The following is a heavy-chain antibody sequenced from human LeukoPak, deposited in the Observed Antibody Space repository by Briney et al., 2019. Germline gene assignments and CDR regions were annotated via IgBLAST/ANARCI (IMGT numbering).Heavy chain of an antibody. CDR3: ARGDSSGFFDY. Sequence: SETLSLTCTVSGYSIISGFYWGWIRQPPGKGLEWIGEVNHSGSTNYNPSLKSRVTISVDTSKNQFSLKLSSVTAADTAVYYCARGDSSGFFDYWGQGTLVTVSS. D-gene: IGHD3-22*01. V-gene: IGHV4-38-2*02. J-gene: IGHJ4*02. CDR1: GYSIISGFY. CDR2: VNHSGST.